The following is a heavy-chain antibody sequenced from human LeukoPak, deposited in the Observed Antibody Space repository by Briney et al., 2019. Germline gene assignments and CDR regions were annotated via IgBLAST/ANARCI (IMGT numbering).Heavy chain of an antibody. D-gene: IGHD2-15*01. V-gene: IGHV2-5*01. Sequence: SGPTLVKPTQTLTLTCTFSGFSLSTSGVGVGWIRQPPGKALEWLALIYWNDDKRYSPSLKSRLTITKDTSNNQLVLTMTNMEPVETATCYCAHVRVGEVVVAATPSWFDPWGQGTLVTVSS. CDR3: AHVRVGEVVVAATPSWFDP. CDR2: IYWNDDK. J-gene: IGHJ5*02. CDR1: GFSLSTSGVG.